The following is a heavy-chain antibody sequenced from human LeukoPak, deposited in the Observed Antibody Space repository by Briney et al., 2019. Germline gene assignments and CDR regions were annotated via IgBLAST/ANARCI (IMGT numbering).Heavy chain of an antibody. V-gene: IGHV3-23*01. CDR3: AKEILRGYSYGDFDY. D-gene: IGHD5-18*01. Sequence: GGTLRLSCAASGFTFSSYGMSWVRQAPGKGLEWVSAISGSGGSTYYADSVKGRFTISRDNSKNTLYLQMNSLRAEDTAVYYCAKEILRGYSYGDFDYWGQGTLVTVSS. J-gene: IGHJ4*02. CDR2: ISGSGGST. CDR1: GFTFSSYG.